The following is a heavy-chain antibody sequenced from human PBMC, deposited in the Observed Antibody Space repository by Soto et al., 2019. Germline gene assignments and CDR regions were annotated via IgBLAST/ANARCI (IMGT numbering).Heavy chain of an antibody. D-gene: IGHD6-19*01. CDR1: GFSFDDYA. CDR2: ISWNSGSV. V-gene: IGHV3-9*01. CDR3: AKDWGEVSSGWYGNYYYSMDV. Sequence: EVQLVESGGGLVQPGGSLRLSCAASGFSFDDYAMHWVRQAPGKGLEWVSGISWNSGSVDYAGSVKGRFTISRDNAKNSLYLQMNSLSAEDTALYYCAKDWGEVSSGWYGNYYYSMDVWGKGTTVTVSS. J-gene: IGHJ6*03.